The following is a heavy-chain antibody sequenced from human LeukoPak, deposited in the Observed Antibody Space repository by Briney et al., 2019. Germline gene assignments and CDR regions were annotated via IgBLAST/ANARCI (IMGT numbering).Heavy chain of an antibody. J-gene: IGHJ4*02. CDR2: ISYDGSNK. Sequence: GRSLRLSCAASGFTFSSYAMHWVRQAPGKGLEWVAVISYDGSNKYYADSVKGRFTIFRDNSKNTLYLQMNSLRAEDTAVYYCARASFSGDYGLYYFDYWGQGTLVTVS. CDR3: ARASFSGDYGLYYFDY. V-gene: IGHV3-30-3*01. D-gene: IGHD4-17*01. CDR1: GFTFSSYA.